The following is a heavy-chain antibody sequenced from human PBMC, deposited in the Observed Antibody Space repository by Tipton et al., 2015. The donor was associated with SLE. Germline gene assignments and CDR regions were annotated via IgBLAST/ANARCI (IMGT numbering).Heavy chain of an antibody. Sequence: TLSLTCAVYGGSFRGYYWTWIRQSPNKGLEWIGESDHTGNTNYNPSLKSRVTISVDTSKNQFSLRLNSVTAADTAVYYCAREAWGHAFDIWGQGTMVTVSS. J-gene: IGHJ3*02. V-gene: IGHV4-34*01. D-gene: IGHD2-21*01. CDR2: SDHTGNT. CDR3: AREAWGHAFDI. CDR1: GGSFRGYY.